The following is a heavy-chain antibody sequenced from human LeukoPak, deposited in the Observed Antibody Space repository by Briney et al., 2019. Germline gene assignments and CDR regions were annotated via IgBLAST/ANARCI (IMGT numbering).Heavy chain of an antibody. V-gene: IGHV4-59*01. J-gene: IGHJ4*02. CDR3: ARSGAASYFDY. Sequence: SETLSLTCTVSGGSISSYYWSWIRHPPGKGLEWIGYIYYSGSTNYNPSLKSRVTISVDTSKNQFSLKLSSVTAADTAVYYCARSGAASYFDYGGQGTLVTVSS. CDR2: IYYSGST. CDR1: GGSISSYY.